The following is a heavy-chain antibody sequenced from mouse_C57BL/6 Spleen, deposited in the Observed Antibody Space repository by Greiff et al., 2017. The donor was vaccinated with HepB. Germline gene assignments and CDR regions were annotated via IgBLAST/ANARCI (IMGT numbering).Heavy chain of an antibody. CDR2: ISSGGDYI. CDR1: GFTFSSYA. D-gene: IGHD1-1*01. J-gene: IGHJ2*01. Sequence: EVQGVESGEGLVKPGGSLKLSCAASGFTFSSYAMSWVRQTPEKRLEWVAYISSGGDYIYYADTVKGRFTISRDNARNTLYLQMSSLKSEDTAMYYCTRDYYYGSFDYWGQGTTLTVSS. CDR3: TRDYYYGSFDY. V-gene: IGHV5-9-1*02.